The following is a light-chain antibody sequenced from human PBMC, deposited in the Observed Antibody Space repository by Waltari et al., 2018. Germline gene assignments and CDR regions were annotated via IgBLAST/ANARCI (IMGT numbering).Light chain of an antibody. CDR1: SSDVCGYNY. J-gene: IGLJ1*01. V-gene: IGLV2-8*01. CDR2: EVT. CDR3: SSDGGSNTYYV. Sequence: QSALTQPPSAFGSPGPSVTISCAGTSSDVCGYNYVSWYQHHPGKAPKLIIYEVTKRPSGVPERFSGSKSGNTASLTVSGLQAEDESDYYCSSDGGSNTYYVFGSGTKVSVL.